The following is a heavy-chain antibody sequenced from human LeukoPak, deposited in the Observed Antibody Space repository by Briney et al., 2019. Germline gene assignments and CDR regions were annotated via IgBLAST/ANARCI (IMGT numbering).Heavy chain of an antibody. D-gene: IGHD2-15*01. Sequence: PGGSLRLSCATSGFTFSSYAMYWVRQAPGKGLECVSFISTSGDFTYYAASVKGRSTVSRDNSKNTLYLQMNSLRADDTAVYYCAGCSGGSCYSRGKYGVDVWGQGTTVIVSS. V-gene: IGHV3-23*01. CDR2: ISTSGDFT. J-gene: IGHJ6*02. CDR3: AGCSGGSCYSRGKYGVDV. CDR1: GFTFSSYA.